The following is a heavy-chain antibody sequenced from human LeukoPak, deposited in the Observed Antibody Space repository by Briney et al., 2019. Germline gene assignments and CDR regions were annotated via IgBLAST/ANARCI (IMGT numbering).Heavy chain of an antibody. J-gene: IGHJ3*01. CDR1: GFTISSNA. Sequence: GGSLRLSCAAYGFTISSNAMSWVRQAPGKGLEWVASVSGVGRSKYYIDSVKGRFTVSRENSKNTVYLQMSSLRTVDTAIYYCERVRFGTEWYSSDAFAFWGQGTMVTVAS. V-gene: IGHV3-23*01. CDR2: VSGVGRSK. CDR3: ERVRFGTEWYSSDAFAF. D-gene: IGHD3-3*01.